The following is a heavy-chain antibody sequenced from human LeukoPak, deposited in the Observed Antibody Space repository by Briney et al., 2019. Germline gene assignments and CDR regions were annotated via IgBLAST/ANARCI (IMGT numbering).Heavy chain of an antibody. V-gene: IGHV3-23*01. Sequence: GGSLRLSCVASGFTFRSYGMIWVRPPPGKGLEWVSAISGSGAYTFYPDSVKGRFTISRDNSRDTLYLQIDSLRVEDSAVYYCAKAPYENYYYYMYVWGKGTTVTVSS. CDR2: ISGSGAYT. D-gene: IGHD5-12*01. CDR3: AKAPYENYYYYMYV. J-gene: IGHJ6*03. CDR1: GFTFRSYG.